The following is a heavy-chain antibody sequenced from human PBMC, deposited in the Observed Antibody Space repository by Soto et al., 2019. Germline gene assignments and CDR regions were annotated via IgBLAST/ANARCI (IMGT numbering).Heavy chain of an antibody. CDR1: GFTFSSYG. CDR3: AKDIIGEWLVDYYYYGMDV. D-gene: IGHD6-19*01. V-gene: IGHV3-30*18. Sequence: GGSLRLSCAASGFTFSSYGMHWVRQAPGKGLEWVAVISYDGSNKYYADSVKGRFTISRDNSKNTLYLQMNSLRAEDTAVYYCAKDIIGEWLVDYYYYGMDVWGQGTTVTVSS. CDR2: ISYDGSNK. J-gene: IGHJ6*02.